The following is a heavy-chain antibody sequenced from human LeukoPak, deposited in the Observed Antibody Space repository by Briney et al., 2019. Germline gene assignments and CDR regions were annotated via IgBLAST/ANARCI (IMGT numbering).Heavy chain of an antibody. V-gene: IGHV3-7*03. Sequence: PGGSLRLSCAASGFTFSSYWMSWVRQAPGKGLEWVANIKQDGSEKYYVDSVKGRFTISRDNAKNSLYLQMNSLRAEDTALYYCAKDSDDILTEGAFDIWGQGTMVTVSS. CDR2: IKQDGSEK. J-gene: IGHJ3*02. CDR1: GFTFSSYW. CDR3: AKDSDDILTEGAFDI. D-gene: IGHD3-9*01.